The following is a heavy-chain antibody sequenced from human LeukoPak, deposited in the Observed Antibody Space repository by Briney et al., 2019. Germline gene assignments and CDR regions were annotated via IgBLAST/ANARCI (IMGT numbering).Heavy chain of an antibody. D-gene: IGHD6-6*01. V-gene: IGHV4-4*02. J-gene: IGHJ2*01. CDR3: ARVAEAALPWYFDL. CDR2: IYHSGST. CDR1: GGSISSVNW. Sequence: SETLSLTCAVSGGSISSVNWWSWVRQPPGKGLEWIGEIYHSGSTNYNPSLKSRVTISVDKSKNQFSLKLSSVTAADTAVYYCARVAEAALPWYFDLWGRGTLITVSS.